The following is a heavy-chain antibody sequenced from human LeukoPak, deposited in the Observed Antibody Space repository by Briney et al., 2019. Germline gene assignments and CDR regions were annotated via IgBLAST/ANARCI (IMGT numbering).Heavy chain of an antibody. V-gene: IGHV4-34*01. D-gene: IGHD3-10*01. J-gene: IGHJ4*02. CDR3: ARSARPYYYGSGKIDY. Sequence: SETLSLTCAVYGGSFSGYYWSWIRQPPGKGLEWIGEINHSGSTNYNPSLKSRVTISVNTSKNQFYLKLSSVTAADTAVYSCARSARPYYYGSGKIDYWGQGTLVTVSS. CDR2: INHSGST. CDR1: GGSFSGYY.